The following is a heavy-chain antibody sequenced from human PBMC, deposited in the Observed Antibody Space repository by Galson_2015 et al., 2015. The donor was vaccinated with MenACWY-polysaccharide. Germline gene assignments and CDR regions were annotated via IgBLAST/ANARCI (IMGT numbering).Heavy chain of an antibody. CDR1: GGTFSSYT. CDR3: ARQKDFDWLLELGSYYYYGMDV. CDR2: IIPILGIA. J-gene: IGHJ6*02. Sequence: SVKVSCKASGGTFSSYTISWVRQAPGQGLEWMGRIIPILGIANYAQKFQGRVTITADKSTSTAYMELSSLRSEDTAVYYCARQKDFDWLLELGSYYYYGMDVWGQGTTVTVSS. V-gene: IGHV1-69*02. D-gene: IGHD3-9*01.